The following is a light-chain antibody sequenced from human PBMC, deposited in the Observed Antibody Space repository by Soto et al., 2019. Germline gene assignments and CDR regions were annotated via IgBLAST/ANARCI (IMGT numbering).Light chain of an antibody. CDR2: DAS. CDR1: ESISRH. V-gene: IGKV1-5*01. Sequence: DIQMSKSPSSLSASVGERVTITCRAAESISRHLNWYQQRPGKAPNLLIYDASSLQSGVPSRFSGSGSGTEFTLTISSLQRDDFATYYCQQYNTYSPPWTFGQGTKVDI. CDR3: QQYNTYSPPWT. J-gene: IGKJ1*01.